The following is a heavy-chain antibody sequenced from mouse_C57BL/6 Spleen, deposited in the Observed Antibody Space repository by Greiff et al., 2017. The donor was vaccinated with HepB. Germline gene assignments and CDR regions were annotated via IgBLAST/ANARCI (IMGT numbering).Heavy chain of an antibody. D-gene: IGHD1-1*01. CDR2: ISSGGDYI. V-gene: IGHV5-9-1*02. J-gene: IGHJ3*01. Sequence: EVNLVESGEGLVKPGGSLKLSCAASGFTFSSYAMSWVRQTPEKRLEWVAYISSGGDYIYYADTVKGRFTISRDNARNTLYLQMSSLKAEDTAMYYCTRDEGYYGSSYVPFAYWGQGTLVTVSA. CDR1: GFTFSSYA. CDR3: TRDEGYYGSSYVPFAY.